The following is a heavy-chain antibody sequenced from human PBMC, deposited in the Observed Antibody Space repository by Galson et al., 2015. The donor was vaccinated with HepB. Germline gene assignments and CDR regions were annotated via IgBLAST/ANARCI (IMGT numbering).Heavy chain of an antibody. D-gene: IGHD2-8*01. CDR2: ISYDGSNK. Sequence: SLRLSCAASGFTFSSYAMSWVRQAPGKGLEWVAVISYDGSNKYYADSVKGRFTISRDNSKNTLYLQMNSLRAEDTAVYYCARGGVSWFDPWGQGTLVTVSS. J-gene: IGHJ5*02. CDR1: GFTFSSYA. V-gene: IGHV3-30-3*01. CDR3: ARGGVSWFDP.